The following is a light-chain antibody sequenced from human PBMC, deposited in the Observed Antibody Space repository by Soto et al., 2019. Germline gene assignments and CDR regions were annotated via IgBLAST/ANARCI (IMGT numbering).Light chain of an antibody. V-gene: IGLV2-14*01. CDR2: VNS. J-gene: IGLJ1*01. CDR1: SSDVGDYKY. CDR3: SSYTSSDTPYV. Sequence: QSALTQPASVSGPPGQSITISCTGTSSDVGDYKYVSWYQQHPDKAPKLIIFVNSNRPSGVSNRFSGSKSGNTASLTISGLQAEDEADYYCSSYTSSDTPYVFGTGTKLTVL.